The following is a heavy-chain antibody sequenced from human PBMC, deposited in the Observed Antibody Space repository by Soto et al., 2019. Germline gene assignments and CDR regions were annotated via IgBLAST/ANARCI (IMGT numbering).Heavy chain of an antibody. CDR1: GFTFSSYA. J-gene: IGHJ4*02. CDR3: AKLGAYSTSAIDS. V-gene: IGHV3-23*01. Sequence: PGGSLRLSCAPSGFTFSSYAMSWVRQAPGKGLEWVSAISASAATTYYADSVKGRFAISRDNSKNTLYVQMNSLRAEDTAIYYCAKLGAYSTSAIDSWGQGALVTAPQ. D-gene: IGHD6-6*01. CDR2: ISASAATT.